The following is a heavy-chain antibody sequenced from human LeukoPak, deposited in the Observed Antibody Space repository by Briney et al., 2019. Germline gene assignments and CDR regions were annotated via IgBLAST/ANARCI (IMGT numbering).Heavy chain of an antibody. D-gene: IGHD2-21*02. CDR2: ISSSGTTI. V-gene: IGHV3-11*01. Sequence: GGSLRLSCAASGFTFSDYYMNWIRQAPGKGLERVSYISSSGTTIYYADSVKGRFTISRDNTKNSLYLQMNSLRAEDTAVYYCAKDLGVTTFDYWGQGTLVTVSA. CDR3: AKDLGVTTFDY. J-gene: IGHJ4*02. CDR1: GFTFSDYY.